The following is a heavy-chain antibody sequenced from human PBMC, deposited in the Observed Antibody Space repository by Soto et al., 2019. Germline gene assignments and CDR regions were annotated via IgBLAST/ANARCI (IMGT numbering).Heavy chain of an antibody. V-gene: IGHV4-34*01. D-gene: IGHD2-21*02. J-gene: IGHJ1*01. CDR1: GGSFSGYY. CDR3: ARDRVTAIFQH. Sequence: SETLSLTCAVYGGSFSGYYWSWIRQPPGKGLEWIGEINHSGSTNYNPSLKSRVTISVDTSKNQFSLKLSSVTAADTAVYYCARDRVTAIFQHWCQARLLTVSS. CDR2: INHSGST.